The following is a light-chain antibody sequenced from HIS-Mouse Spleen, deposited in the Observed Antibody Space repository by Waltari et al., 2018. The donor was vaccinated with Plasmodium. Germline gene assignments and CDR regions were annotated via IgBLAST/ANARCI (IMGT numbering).Light chain of an antibody. CDR1: ALPKKY. J-gene: IGLJ3*02. CDR2: EDS. Sequence: SYELTQPPSVSVSPGQTARITCSGDALPKKYAYWYQQKSGQAPVLVFYEDSKRPSGIPERFSGSRSGTMATLTISGAQVEDEADYYCYSTDSSGNHRVFGGGTKLTVL. V-gene: IGLV3-10*01. CDR3: YSTDSSGNHRV.